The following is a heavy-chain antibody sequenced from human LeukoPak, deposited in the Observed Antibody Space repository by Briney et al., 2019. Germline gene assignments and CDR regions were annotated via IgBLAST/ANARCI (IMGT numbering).Heavy chain of an antibody. Sequence: GGSLRLSCAASGFTFSSYGMSWVRQAPGKGLEWVSAISGSGGSTYYADSVKGRFTISRDNSKNTLYLQMNSLRAEDTAVYYCAKDTSALYGGNPLGYWGQGTLVTVSS. CDR3: AKDTSALYGGNPLGY. V-gene: IGHV3-23*01. J-gene: IGHJ4*02. D-gene: IGHD4-23*01. CDR2: ISGSGGST. CDR1: GFTFSSYG.